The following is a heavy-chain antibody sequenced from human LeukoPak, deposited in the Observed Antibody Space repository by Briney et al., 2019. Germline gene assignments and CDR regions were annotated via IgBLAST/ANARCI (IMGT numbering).Heavy chain of an antibody. CDR1: GGSINDYY. D-gene: IGHD5-18*01. Sequence: SETLSLTCSVPGGSINDYYWNWIRQPAGKGLEWIGRFYSSGGTYYNPTLKSPVTISVDKSKNQLSLNLRSVTAADTAVYYCARGSFGHFDRWGQGTLVTVSS. CDR3: ARGSFGHFDR. CDR2: FYSSGGT. J-gene: IGHJ4*02. V-gene: IGHV4-4*07.